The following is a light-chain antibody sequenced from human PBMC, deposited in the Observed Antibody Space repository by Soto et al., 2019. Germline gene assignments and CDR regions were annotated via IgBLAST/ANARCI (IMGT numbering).Light chain of an antibody. J-gene: IGKJ1*01. CDR2: GAS. CDR1: QSVSSN. Sequence: EIVMTQSPATLSVSPGERATLSCRASQSVSSNLAWYQQKPGQAPRRLIYGASTRATEIPARFSGSGSATDFTLTISRLEPEDFAVYYCQQYGSSSRTFGQGTKVDIK. CDR3: QQYGSSSRT. V-gene: IGKV3-15*01.